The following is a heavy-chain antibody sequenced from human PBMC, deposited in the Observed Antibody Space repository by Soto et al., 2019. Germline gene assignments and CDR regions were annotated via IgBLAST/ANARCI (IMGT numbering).Heavy chain of an antibody. CDR3: TNLY. CDR2: INTKTDGGTT. Sequence: GGSLRLSCAASGFTFSNMWMSWVRQAPGKGLEWVGRINTKTDGGTTDYAAPLRGRFTISTDDSKNTLYLHMSSLETEDTAIYYCTNLYWGQGALVTVSS. J-gene: IGHJ4*02. CDR1: GFTFSNMW. V-gene: IGHV3-15*01.